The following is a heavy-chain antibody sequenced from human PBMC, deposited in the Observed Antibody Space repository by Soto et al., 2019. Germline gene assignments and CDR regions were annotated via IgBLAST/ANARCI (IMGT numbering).Heavy chain of an antibody. CDR1: GGSISSGDYY. J-gene: IGHJ3*02. CDR3: AATDSSGPSAFDI. CDR2: IYYSGST. V-gene: IGHV4-30-4*01. Sequence: TSETLSLTCTVSGGSISSGDYYWSWIRQPPGKGLEWIGYIYYSGSTYYNPSLKSRVTISVDTSKNQFSLKLSSVTAADTAVYYCAATDSSGPSAFDIWGLGTMVTVS. D-gene: IGHD3-22*01.